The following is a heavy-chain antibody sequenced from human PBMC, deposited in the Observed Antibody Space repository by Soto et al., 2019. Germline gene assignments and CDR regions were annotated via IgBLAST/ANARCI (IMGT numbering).Heavy chain of an antibody. V-gene: IGHV4-4*02. CDR2: IYHSGST. CDR1: GASISSSNW. Sequence: QVQLQESGPGLVKPSGTLSLTCAVSGASISSSNWWIWVRQPPGKGLEWIGEIYHSGSTNYNSSLTSRVTISADKSNNKFSLKLSTVTAADTAVYYCARDPRGGFDYWGQGTLVTVSS. CDR3: ARDPRGGFDY. J-gene: IGHJ4*02. D-gene: IGHD3-10*01.